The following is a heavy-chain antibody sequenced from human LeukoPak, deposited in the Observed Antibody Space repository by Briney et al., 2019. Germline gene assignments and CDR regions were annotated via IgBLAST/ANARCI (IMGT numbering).Heavy chain of an antibody. J-gene: IGHJ4*02. CDR1: GFTFSSYE. V-gene: IGHV3-48*03. CDR3: ARDSSSWYFDY. D-gene: IGHD6-13*01. CDR2: ISSSGSTI. Sequence: EGSLRLSCAASGFTFSSYEMHWVRQAPGKGLEWVSYISSSGSTIYYADSVKGRFTISRDNAKNSLYLQMNSLRAEDTAVYYCARDSSSWYFDYWGQGNLVTVSS.